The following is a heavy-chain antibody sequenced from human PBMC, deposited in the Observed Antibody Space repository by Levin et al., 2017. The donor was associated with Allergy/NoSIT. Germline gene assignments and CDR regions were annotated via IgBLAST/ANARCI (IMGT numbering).Heavy chain of an antibody. CDR3: AKWDSSAWYDY. D-gene: IGHD6-19*01. CDR2: ISGSGDST. Sequence: PAGGSLRLSCAASGFTFSSYAMSWVRQAPGKGLEWVSAISGSGDSTYYKDSVKGRFTISRDNSKNTLNLQMNSLRAEDTAIYFCAKWDSSAWYDYWGQGTLVTVSS. J-gene: IGHJ4*02. CDR1: GFTFSSYA. V-gene: IGHV3-23*01.